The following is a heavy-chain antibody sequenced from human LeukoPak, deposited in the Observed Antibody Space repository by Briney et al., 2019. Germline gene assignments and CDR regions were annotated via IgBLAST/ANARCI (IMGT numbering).Heavy chain of an antibody. J-gene: IGHJ6*03. D-gene: IGHD2-15*01. CDR1: GFTFSSYA. CDR2: ISGSGGST. CDR3: AKCYLLSRRYYYYMDV. Sequence: GGSLRLSCAASGFTFSSYAMSWVRQAPGKGLEWVSAISGSGGSTYYADSVKVRFTISRDNSKNTLYLQMNSLRAEDTAVYYAAKCYLLSRRYYYYMDVWGKGTTVTVSS. V-gene: IGHV3-23*01.